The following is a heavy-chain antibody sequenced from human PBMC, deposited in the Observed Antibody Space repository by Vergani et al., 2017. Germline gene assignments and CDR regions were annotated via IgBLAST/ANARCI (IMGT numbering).Heavy chain of an antibody. Sequence: EVHLVESGGGLVQPGRSLRLSCAASGFTFDDYAMHWVRQAPGKGLEWVSGINWNSDSIAYADSVKGRFTISRDNSQTTVFLQMNSLRADDSAVYYCTKAGQYDSDNFHDSWGQGALVTVAS. CDR1: GFTFDDYA. J-gene: IGHJ1*01. V-gene: IGHV3-9*01. CDR2: INWNSDSI. CDR3: TKAGQYDSDNFHDS. D-gene: IGHD3-22*01.